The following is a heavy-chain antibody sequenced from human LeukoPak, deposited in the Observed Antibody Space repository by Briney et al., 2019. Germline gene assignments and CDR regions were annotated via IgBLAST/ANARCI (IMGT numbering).Heavy chain of an antibody. D-gene: IGHD3-10*01. CDR2: IYWDDDK. V-gene: IGHV2-5*02. J-gene: IGHJ4*02. CDR3: ARVVRGVHFDY. Sequence: SGPTLVKPTQTLTLTCTFSGFSLSTSGVGVGWIRQPPGKALEWLALIYWDDDKRYSPSLKNRLTITKDTSKNQVVLTVTNMDPVDTATYYCARVVRGVHFDYWGQGTLVTVSS. CDR1: GFSLSTSGVG.